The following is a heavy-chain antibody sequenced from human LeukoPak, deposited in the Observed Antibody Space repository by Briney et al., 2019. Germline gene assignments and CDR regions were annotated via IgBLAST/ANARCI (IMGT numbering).Heavy chain of an antibody. Sequence: GGSLRLSCAASGFTFSDYYMSWIRQAPGKGLEWVSYISSSGSTIYYADSVKGRFTISRDNAKNSLYLQMNSLRAEVTAVYYCARGSLGWGCDSSGFDAFDIWGQGTMVTVSS. D-gene: IGHD3-22*01. J-gene: IGHJ3*02. CDR1: GFTFSDYY. CDR3: ARGSLGWGCDSSGFDAFDI. CDR2: ISSSGSTI. V-gene: IGHV3-11*01.